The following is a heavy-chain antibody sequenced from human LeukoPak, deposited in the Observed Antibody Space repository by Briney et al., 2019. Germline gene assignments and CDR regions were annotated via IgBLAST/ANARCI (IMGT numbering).Heavy chain of an antibody. V-gene: IGHV3-15*01. CDR1: GFTFSNAW. J-gene: IGHJ4*02. CDR3: TRVDDTIFGVASSFDY. D-gene: IGHD3-3*01. Sequence: GGSLRLSCAASGFTFSNAWMSWVRQAPGKGLEWVGRIKSKTDGGTTDYAAPVKGRFTISRDDSKNTLCLQMNSLKTEDTAVYYCTRVDDTIFGVASSFDYWGQGTLVTVSS. CDR2: IKSKTDGGTT.